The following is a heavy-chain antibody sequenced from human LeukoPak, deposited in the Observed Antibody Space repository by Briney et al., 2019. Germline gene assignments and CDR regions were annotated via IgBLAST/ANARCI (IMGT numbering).Heavy chain of an antibody. V-gene: IGHV3-21*01. CDR3: ARDSTSPTISFGPNTFDP. Sequence: PGGSLRLSCAASGFTFSSYSMNWVRQAPGKGLEWVSSISSSSSYIYYADSVKGRFTISRDNAKNSLYLQMNSLRAEDTAVYYCARDSTSPTISFGPNTFDPWGQGTLVTVSS. D-gene: IGHD3-3*01. CDR2: ISSSSSYI. J-gene: IGHJ5*02. CDR1: GFTFSSYS.